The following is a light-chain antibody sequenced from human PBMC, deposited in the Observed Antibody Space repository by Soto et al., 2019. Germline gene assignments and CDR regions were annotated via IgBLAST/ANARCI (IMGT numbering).Light chain of an antibody. CDR1: SSDVGTYNY. CDR3: FSYAGSPGDG. V-gene: IGLV2-11*01. J-gene: IGLJ1*01. Sequence: QSALTQPRSVSGSPGQSVTISCTGTSSDVGTYNYVSWYQQHPGKAPKVMIYDVSERPSGVPDRFSGSKSGNTASLTISGLQADDEADYYCFSYAGSPGDGFGTGTKVTVL. CDR2: DVS.